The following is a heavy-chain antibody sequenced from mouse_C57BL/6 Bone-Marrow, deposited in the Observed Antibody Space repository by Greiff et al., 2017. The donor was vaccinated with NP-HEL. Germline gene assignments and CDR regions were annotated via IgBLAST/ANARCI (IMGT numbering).Heavy chain of an antibody. CDR3: ARRGHDYVVYAMDY. J-gene: IGHJ4*01. D-gene: IGHD2-4*01. CDR2: IFPGSGST. CDR1: GYTFTDYY. V-gene: IGHV1-75*01. Sequence: QVQLKESGPELVKPGASVKISCKASGYTFTDYYINWVKQRPGQGLEWIGWIFPGSGSTYYNEKFKGKATLTVDQSSSTAYMLLSSLTSEDSAVYFCARRGHDYVVYAMDYWGQGTSVTVSS.